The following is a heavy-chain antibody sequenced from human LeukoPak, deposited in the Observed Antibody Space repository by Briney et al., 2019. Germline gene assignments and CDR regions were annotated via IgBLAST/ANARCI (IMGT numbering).Heavy chain of an antibody. CDR3: ARGRFLEWRKSPDVFDI. Sequence: GASVKVSCKASGYTFTGYYMHWVRQAPGQGLEWMGWINPNSGGTNYAQKFQGRVTMTRDTSISTAYMEPSRLRSDDTAVYYCARGRFLEWRKSPDVFDIWGQGTMVTVSS. D-gene: IGHD3-3*01. V-gene: IGHV1-2*02. CDR1: GYTFTGYY. CDR2: INPNSGGT. J-gene: IGHJ3*02.